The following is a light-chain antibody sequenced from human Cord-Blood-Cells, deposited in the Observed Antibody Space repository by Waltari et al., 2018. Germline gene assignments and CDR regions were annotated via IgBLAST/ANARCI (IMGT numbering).Light chain of an antibody. CDR2: GAS. CDR3: QQYGSSPGT. J-gene: IGKJ3*01. V-gene: IGKV3-20*01. CDR1: QSVSSSS. Sequence: EIVLTQSPGTLSLPPGERSTLSCRASQSVSSSSFAWYQQKPGQAPRLLIYGASSRATGIPDRFSGSGSGTDFTLTISRLEPEDFAVYYCQQYGSSPGTFGPGTKVDIK.